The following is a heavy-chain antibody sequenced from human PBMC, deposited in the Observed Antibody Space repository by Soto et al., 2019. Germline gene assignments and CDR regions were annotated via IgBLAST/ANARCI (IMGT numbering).Heavy chain of an antibody. CDR3: ARRHCSGGSCSLYGMDV. D-gene: IGHD2-15*01. CDR2: MNPNSGNT. Sequence: ASVKVSCKASGYTFTSYDINWVRQATGQGLEWMGWMNPNSGNTGYAQKFQGRVTMTRNTSISTAYMELGSLRSEDTAVYYCARRHCSGGSCSLYGMDVWGQGTTVTVSS. J-gene: IGHJ6*02. CDR1: GYTFTSYD. V-gene: IGHV1-8*01.